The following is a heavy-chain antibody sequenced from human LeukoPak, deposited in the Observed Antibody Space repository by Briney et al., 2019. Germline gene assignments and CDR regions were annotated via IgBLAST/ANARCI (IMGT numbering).Heavy chain of an antibody. CDR1: GFTFTNYG. V-gene: IGHV3-30*03. CDR3: ARRAGAYTHPYDY. D-gene: IGHD3-16*01. J-gene: IGHJ4*02. Sequence: PGGSLRLSCAASGFTFTNYGIHWVRQAPGKWLEWVAVISYDGSNKYYADSVKGRFTISIDNSKNTLYLQMNSLRAEDTAVYYCARRAGAYTHPYDYWGQGTLVTVSS. CDR2: ISYDGSNK.